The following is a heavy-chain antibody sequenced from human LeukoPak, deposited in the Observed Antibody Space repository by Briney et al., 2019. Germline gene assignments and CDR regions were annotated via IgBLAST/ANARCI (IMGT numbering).Heavy chain of an antibody. Sequence: PSQTLSLTCAVSGRSISWGCYLWSWIRQPPGKGLEWIGYIYHSGSTYYNPSLKSRVTISVDRSKNQFSLKVTFVTVADTAVYYRPREATSDRDYFDYWGQGTLVTVSS. CDR3: PREATSDRDYFDY. CDR2: IYHSGST. CDR1: GRSISWGCYL. J-gene: IGHJ4*02. V-gene: IGHV4-30-2*01.